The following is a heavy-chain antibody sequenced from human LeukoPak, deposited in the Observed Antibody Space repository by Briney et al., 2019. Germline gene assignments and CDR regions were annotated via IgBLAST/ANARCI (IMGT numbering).Heavy chain of an antibody. Sequence: SETLSHTCTVSGGSISSYYWSWIREPPGKGLEWIGYIYYSGSTNYNPSLKSRVTISVDTSKNQFSLKLSSVTAADTAVYYCARAGSAYYYYGMDVWGQGTTVTVSS. V-gene: IGHV4-59*01. D-gene: IGHD3-10*01. CDR2: IYYSGST. J-gene: IGHJ6*02. CDR3: ARAGSAYYYYGMDV. CDR1: GGSISSYY.